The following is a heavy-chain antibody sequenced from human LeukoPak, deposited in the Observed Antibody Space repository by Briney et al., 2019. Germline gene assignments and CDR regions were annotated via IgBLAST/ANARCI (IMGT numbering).Heavy chain of an antibody. Sequence: PGGSLRLSCAASGFTFSSYWMHWVRQAPGKGLVWVSRINSDGSSTSYADSVKGRFTISRDNAKNTLYLQMNSLRAEDTAVYYCAREGYGRGASYYYYYYYMDVWGKGTTVTVSS. D-gene: IGHD3-10*01. J-gene: IGHJ6*03. CDR3: AREGYGRGASYYYYYYYMDV. V-gene: IGHV3-74*01. CDR1: GFTFSSYW. CDR2: INSDGSST.